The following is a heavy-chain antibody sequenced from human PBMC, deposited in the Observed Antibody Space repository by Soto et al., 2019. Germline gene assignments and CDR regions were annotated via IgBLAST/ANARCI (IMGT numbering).Heavy chain of an antibody. V-gene: IGHV3-30*18. D-gene: IGHD3-10*01. Sequence: QEQLVESGGGVVQPGRSLRLSCAASGFTFNSYAMHWVRQAPGKGLEWVAVISHDGKNQYYADSVKGRGTISRDNFKNTLFLQMNSLTAEVTAVFYCAKDNSPRFDYYGSGKYYSTYGMDVWGQGTTVTVSS. CDR1: GFTFNSYA. CDR2: ISHDGKNQ. CDR3: AKDNSPRFDYYGSGKYYSTYGMDV. J-gene: IGHJ6*02.